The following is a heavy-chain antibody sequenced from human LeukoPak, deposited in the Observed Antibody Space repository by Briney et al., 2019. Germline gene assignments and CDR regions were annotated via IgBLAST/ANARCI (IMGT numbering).Heavy chain of an antibody. D-gene: IGHD3-3*01. Sequence: PGGSLRLSCAASGFTFSRHGMHWVRQAPGKGLEWVAVISYDGSNKYYADSVKGRFTISRDNSKNTLYLQMNSLRGEDTAVYYCAKAYTIFGVVIFQYHYMDVWGKGTTVTVSS. CDR1: GFTFSRHG. CDR2: ISYDGSNK. J-gene: IGHJ6*03. CDR3: AKAYTIFGVVIFQYHYMDV. V-gene: IGHV3-30*18.